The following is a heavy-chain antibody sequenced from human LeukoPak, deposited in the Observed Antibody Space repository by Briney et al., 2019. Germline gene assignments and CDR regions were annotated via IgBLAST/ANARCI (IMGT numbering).Heavy chain of an antibody. CDR1: GFTISGHD. J-gene: IGHJ4*02. V-gene: IGHV3-66*01. CDR2: FYGGGTT. Sequence: GGSLRRSCAASGFTISGHDIVWVRQAPGKGLEWVPVFYGGGTTSYADSVRGRFIMSRDIAKNTVYFQMNSLRDEDTAVYFCARNGGGLGIWGQGTLVTVSS. D-gene: IGHD2-8*01. CDR3: ARNGGGLGI.